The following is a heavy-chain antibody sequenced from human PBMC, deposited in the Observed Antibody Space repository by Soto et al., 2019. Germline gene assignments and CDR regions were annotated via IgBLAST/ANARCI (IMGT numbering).Heavy chain of an antibody. CDR2: ISSSSSTI. J-gene: IGHJ6*03. CDR1: GFTFSSYS. V-gene: IGHV3-48*01. Sequence: EVQLVESGGGLVQPGGSLRLSCAASGFTFSSYSMNWVRQAPGKGLEWVSYISSSSSTIYYADSVKGRFTISRDNAKNSLYLQMNSLRAEDTAVYYCARDQNCSSTSCYFYYHYYMDVWGKGTTVTVSS. D-gene: IGHD2-2*01. CDR3: ARDQNCSSTSCYFYYHYYMDV.